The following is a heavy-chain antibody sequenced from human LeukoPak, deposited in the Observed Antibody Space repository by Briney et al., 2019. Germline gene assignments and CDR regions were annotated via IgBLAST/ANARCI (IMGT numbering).Heavy chain of an antibody. CDR2: ISYDGSNR. V-gene: IGHV3-30-3*01. Sequence: GGSLRLSCAASEFTFSSYAMHWVRQAPGKGLEWVAVISYDGSNRYYADSVKGRFTISRDNSKNTLYLQMNSLRAEDTAVYYCARDQYYDFWSGTIWGSSRYGMDVWGQGTTVTVSS. D-gene: IGHD3-3*01. CDR1: EFTFSSYA. CDR3: ARDQYYDFWSGTIWGSSRYGMDV. J-gene: IGHJ6*02.